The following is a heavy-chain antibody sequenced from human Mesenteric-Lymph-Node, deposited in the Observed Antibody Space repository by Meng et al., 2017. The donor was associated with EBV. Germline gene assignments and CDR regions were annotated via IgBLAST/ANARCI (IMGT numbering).Heavy chain of an antibody. D-gene: IGHD3-3*01. CDR3: ARGRDYDFWSGLFDY. V-gene: IGHV4-34*01. CDR1: GGSFSGYY. J-gene: IGHJ4*02. Sequence: QGEAQQGGAGRLKSSETLSLTCAVYGGSFSGYYWSWIRQPPGKGLEWIGEINDSGSTNYNPSLKSRVTISVDTSKNQFSLKLSSVTAADTAVYYCARGRDYDFWSGLFDYWGQGTLVTVSS. CDR2: INDSGST.